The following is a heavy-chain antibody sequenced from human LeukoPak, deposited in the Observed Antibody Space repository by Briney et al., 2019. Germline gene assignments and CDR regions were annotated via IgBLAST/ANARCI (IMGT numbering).Heavy chain of an antibody. CDR2: IYTSGST. CDR3: ARGGFSSTSCYGLYYYYYMDV. V-gene: IGHV4-4*07. J-gene: IGHJ6*03. Sequence: SETLSLTCTVSGGSISSYYWSWIRQPAGKGLEWIGRIYTSGSTNYNPSLKSRVTMSVDTCKNQFSLKLSSVTAADTAVYNCARGGFSSTSCYGLYYYYYMDVWGKGTTVTISS. D-gene: IGHD2-2*01. CDR1: GGSISSYY.